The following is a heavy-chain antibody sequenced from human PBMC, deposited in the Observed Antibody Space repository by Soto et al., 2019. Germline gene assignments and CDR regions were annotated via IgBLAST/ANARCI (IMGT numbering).Heavy chain of an antibody. CDR2: ISGDGRTT. CDR3: ARVPRNFYYNGMDV. Sequence: GGSLRLSCAASGFTFSSHWMNWVRQAPGKGLVWVSRISGDGRTTSHADSVKGRFTISRDNAKNTLYLQVNSLRVEDTAVYYCARVPRNFYYNGMDVWGQGTTVTVSS. CDR1: GFTFSSHW. J-gene: IGHJ6*02. V-gene: IGHV3-74*01.